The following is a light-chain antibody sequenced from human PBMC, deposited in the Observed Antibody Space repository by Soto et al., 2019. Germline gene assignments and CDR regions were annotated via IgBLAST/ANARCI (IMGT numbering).Light chain of an antibody. CDR1: SSDVGGYDY. CDR3: SSYTSSSTYV. Sequence: ALTQPASVSGSPGQSITISCTGTSSDVGGYDYVSWYQQLPGKAPKLLIYDVNNRPSGVSHRFSGSKSGNTASLTISGLQAEDEADYYCSSYTSSSTYVFGTGTKVTVL. V-gene: IGLV2-14*01. CDR2: DVN. J-gene: IGLJ1*01.